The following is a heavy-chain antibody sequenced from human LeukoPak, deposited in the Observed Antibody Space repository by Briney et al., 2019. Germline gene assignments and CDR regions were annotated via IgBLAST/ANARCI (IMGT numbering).Heavy chain of an antibody. CDR2: IYYSGST. J-gene: IGHJ5*02. V-gene: IGHV4-39*02. CDR1: GGSISISSYY. CDR3: ARDGPNWFDP. Sequence: PSETLSLTCTVSGGSISISSYYWGWIRQPPGKGLEWIGSIYYSGSTYYNPSLKSRVPISVDTSKNQFSMKLSSVTAADTAVYYCARDGPNWFDPWGQGTLVTVSS.